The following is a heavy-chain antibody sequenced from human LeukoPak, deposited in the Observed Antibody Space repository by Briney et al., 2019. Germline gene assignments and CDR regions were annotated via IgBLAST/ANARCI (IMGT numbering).Heavy chain of an antibody. CDR1: GFTFSSYS. J-gene: IGHJ4*02. CDR3: ARAADEIAAADF. V-gene: IGHV3-21*01. CDR2: ISSSSYI. Sequence: GGSLRLSCAASGFTFSSYSMNWVRQAPGEGLEWVSSISSSSYIYYADSVKGRFTISRDNAKNSLYLQMNSLRAEDTAVYYCARAADEIAAADFWGQGTLVTVSS. D-gene: IGHD6-13*01.